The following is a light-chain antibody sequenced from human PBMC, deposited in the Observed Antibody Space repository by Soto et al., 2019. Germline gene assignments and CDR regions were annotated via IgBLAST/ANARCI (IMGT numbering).Light chain of an antibody. CDR1: QSISNH. J-gene: IGKJ1*01. CDR3: QQSYSSPPK. Sequence: DIQMTQSPSSLSASVEDRVIITCRASQSISNHLNWYQQKPGKAPKLLIFAASSLQSGVPSRFSGSRSGPDFTLTISSLQPEDFATYYCQQSYSSPPKFGQRTKVDIK. CDR2: AAS. V-gene: IGKV1-39*01.